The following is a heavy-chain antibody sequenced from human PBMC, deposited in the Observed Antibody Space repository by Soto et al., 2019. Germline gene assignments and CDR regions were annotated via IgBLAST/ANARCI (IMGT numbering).Heavy chain of an antibody. CDR2: IGTAGDP. Sequence: GGSLRLSCAASGFTFSSYDMHWVRQATGKGLEWVSAIGTAGDPYYPGSVKGRFTISRENAKNSLYLKMNSLRAGDTAVYYCARGSDSRSSWYDAFDIWGQGTMVTVSS. D-gene: IGHD6-13*01. CDR1: GFTFSSYD. CDR3: ARGSDSRSSWYDAFDI. J-gene: IGHJ3*02. V-gene: IGHV3-13*05.